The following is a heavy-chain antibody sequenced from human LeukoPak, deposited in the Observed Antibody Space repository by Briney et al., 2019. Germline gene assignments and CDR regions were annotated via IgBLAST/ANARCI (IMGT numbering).Heavy chain of an antibody. J-gene: IGHJ4*02. CDR2: INHSRST. CDR1: GGSFSGYY. D-gene: IGHD4-17*01. Sequence: SETLSLTCTVYGGSFSGYYWSWIRQPPGKGLEWIGEINHSRSTNYNPSLKSRVTISVDTSKNQFSLKLSSVTAADTAVYYCASGTTVTTLDYWGQGTLVTVSS. CDR3: ASGTTVTTLDY. V-gene: IGHV4-34*01.